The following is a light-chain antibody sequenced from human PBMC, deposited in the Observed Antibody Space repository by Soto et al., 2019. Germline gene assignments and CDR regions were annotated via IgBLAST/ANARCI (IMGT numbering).Light chain of an antibody. CDR2: WAS. V-gene: IGKV4-1*01. CDR1: QSVLYSSNNKNY. Sequence: DIVLTQSPDSLAVSLGERATINCKSSQSVLYSSNNKNYLAWYQQKPGQPPKLLIYWASTRESGVPDRFSGSVSGTDFTPTISIRQSDDVAFYYCQYCYHTPWTLVQGPKVEIK. CDR3: QYCYHTPWT. J-gene: IGKJ1*01.